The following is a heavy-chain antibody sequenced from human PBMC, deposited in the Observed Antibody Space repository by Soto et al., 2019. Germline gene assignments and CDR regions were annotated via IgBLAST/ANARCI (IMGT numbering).Heavy chain of an antibody. CDR3: AKGRPRRNSGCFFDY. CDR2: VSASGLNT. D-gene: IGHD1-7*01. J-gene: IGHJ4*02. V-gene: IGHV3-23*01. CDR1: GFTFSTYA. Sequence: EVQLLESGGKLVQPGGSLTLSCAASGFTFSTYAMAWVRQAPGKGLEWVSGVSASGLNTDYADPVKGRFYISRDNSKYTVSLHMNSLRAAGSALDYCAKGRPRRNSGCFFDYWGQGTPVPVSS.